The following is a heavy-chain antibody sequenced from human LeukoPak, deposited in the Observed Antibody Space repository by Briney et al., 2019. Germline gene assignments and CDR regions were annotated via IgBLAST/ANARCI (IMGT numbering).Heavy chain of an antibody. D-gene: IGHD2-15*01. CDR3: AKDGGYCSGGSCYIFWGFGY. Sequence: GGSLRLSCAASGFTFSSYAMSWVRQAPGKGLEWVSAISGSGGSTYYADSVKGRFTISRDNSKNTLYLQMNSLRAEDTAVYYCAKDGGYCSGGSCYIFWGFGYWGQGTLVTVSS. CDR1: GFTFSSYA. V-gene: IGHV3-23*01. CDR2: ISGSGGST. J-gene: IGHJ4*02.